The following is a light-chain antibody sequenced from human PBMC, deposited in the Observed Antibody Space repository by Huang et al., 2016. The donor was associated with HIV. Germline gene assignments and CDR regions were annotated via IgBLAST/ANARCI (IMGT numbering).Light chain of an antibody. Sequence: EIILTQSPATLSLSPGERATLSCRASQSVSSYLAWYQQKPCQAPRLLIYDASNRATRIPARFSGSGSGTDFSLTISSLEPEDFAVYYCQQRSNRPPLTFGGGTKVEIK. CDR3: QQRSNRPPLT. V-gene: IGKV3-11*01. CDR1: QSVSSY. J-gene: IGKJ4*01. CDR2: DAS.